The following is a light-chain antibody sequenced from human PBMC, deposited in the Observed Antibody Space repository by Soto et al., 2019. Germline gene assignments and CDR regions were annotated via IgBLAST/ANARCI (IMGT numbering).Light chain of an antibody. CDR2: DAS. CDR3: HQRSNWPLT. Sequence: ELVLTQSPATLSLSPGGSATLSCRASQSVSRYIAWYQQKPGQPLRLLIYDASKRAAGIPARFSGSGSGTDFTLTISSLEPEDFAVYYCHQRSNWPLTFGGGTKLEIK. V-gene: IGKV3-11*01. CDR1: QSVSRY. J-gene: IGKJ4*01.